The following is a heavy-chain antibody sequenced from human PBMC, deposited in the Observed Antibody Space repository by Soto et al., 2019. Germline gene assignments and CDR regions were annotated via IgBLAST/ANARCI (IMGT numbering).Heavy chain of an antibody. V-gene: IGHV1-2*02. Sequence: ASVKVSCKASGYTFTVYYMHWVRQAPGQGLEWMGWINPKSGGTMYPQKFQGRVTMTWDTSISTAYMALTRLRSDDTAMYFCARDVGLDSDDFFAYWGQGILVTVSS. CDR3: ARDVGLDSDDFFAY. CDR2: INPKSGGT. CDR1: GYTFTVYY. D-gene: IGHD3-9*01. J-gene: IGHJ4*02.